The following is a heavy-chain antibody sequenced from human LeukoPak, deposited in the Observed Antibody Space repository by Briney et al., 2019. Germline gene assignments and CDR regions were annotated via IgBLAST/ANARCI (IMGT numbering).Heavy chain of an antibody. V-gene: IGHV7-4-1*02. J-gene: IGHJ4*02. D-gene: IGHD1-26*01. CDR1: GGTFSSYA. CDR2: ININTANP. CDR3: ARDSISGSYVHYDN. Sequence: ASVKVSCKASGGTFSSYAISWVRQAPGQGLEWMGWININTANPTYAQGFTGRFVFSLDTSVSTAYLQISSLKAEDTAVYYCARDSISGSYVHYDNWGQGTLVTVSS.